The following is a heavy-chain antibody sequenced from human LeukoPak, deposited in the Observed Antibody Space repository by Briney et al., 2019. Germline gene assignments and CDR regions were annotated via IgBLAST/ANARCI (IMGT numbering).Heavy chain of an antibody. Sequence: GRSLRLSCVASGFTFNTYSMHWVRQAPGKGLEWVAVLSFDGDEKHYADSVKGRFTISRDNAKNSLYLQMNSLRAEDTAVYYCARDSGWELNYFDYWGQGTLVTVSS. CDR1: GFTFNTYS. CDR2: LSFDGDEK. CDR3: ARDSGWELNYFDY. J-gene: IGHJ4*02. D-gene: IGHD3-10*01. V-gene: IGHV3-30-3*01.